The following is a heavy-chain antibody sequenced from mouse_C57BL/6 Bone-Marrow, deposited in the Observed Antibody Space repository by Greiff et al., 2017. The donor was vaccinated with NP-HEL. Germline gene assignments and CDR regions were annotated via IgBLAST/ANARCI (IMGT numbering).Heavy chain of an antibody. CDR2: INPNNGGT. J-gene: IGHJ1*03. CDR3: ARGGGFTTVVAHWYFDV. Sequence: VQLQQSGPELVKPGASVKMSCKASGYTFTDYNMHWVKQSHGKSLEWIGYINPNNGGTSYNQKFKGKATLTVNKSSSTAYMELRSLTSEDSAVYYCARGGGFTTVVAHWYFDVWGTGTTVTVSS. V-gene: IGHV1-22*01. D-gene: IGHD1-1*01. CDR1: GYTFTDYN.